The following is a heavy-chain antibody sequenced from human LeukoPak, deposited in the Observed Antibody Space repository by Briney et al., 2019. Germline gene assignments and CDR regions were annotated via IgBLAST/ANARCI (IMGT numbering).Heavy chain of an antibody. V-gene: IGHV3-30*04. J-gene: IGHJ6*02. CDR1: GFTFSSYA. D-gene: IGHD4-17*01. Sequence: PGGSLRLSCAASGFTFSSYAMHWVRQAPGKGLEWVAVISYDGSNKYYADSVKGRFTISRDNSKNTLYLQMNSLRAEDTAVYYCARDRDYGDYPSRGYYYGMDVWGQGTTVTISS. CDR2: ISYDGSNK. CDR3: ARDRDYGDYPSRGYYYGMDV.